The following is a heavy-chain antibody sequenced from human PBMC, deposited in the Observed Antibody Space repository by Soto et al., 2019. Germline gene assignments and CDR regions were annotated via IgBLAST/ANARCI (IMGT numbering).Heavy chain of an antibody. J-gene: IGHJ4*02. CDR3: ARDLHSSSSLLSY. V-gene: IGHV1-69*04. Sequence: AVKVSCKASGGTFSSYTISWVRQAPGQGLEWMGRIIPILGIANYAQKFQGRVTITTDKSTSTAYMELRSLRSEDTAVYYCARDLHSSSSLLSYSAQGTLVPVSS. CDR1: GGTFSSYT. D-gene: IGHD6-6*01. CDR2: IIPILGIA.